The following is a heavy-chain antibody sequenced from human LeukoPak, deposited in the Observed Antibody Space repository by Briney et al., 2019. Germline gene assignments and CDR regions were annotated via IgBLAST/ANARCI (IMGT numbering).Heavy chain of an antibody. D-gene: IGHD1-1*01. Sequence: PGGSLRLSCAASGFTFSSYSMNWVRQAPGKGLEWVSSISSSSSSYIYYADSVKGRFTISRDNAKNSLYLQMNSLRAEDTAVYYCARAGTTSLIFAFDIWGQGTMVTVSS. CDR3: ARAGTTSLIFAFDI. V-gene: IGHV3-21*01. CDR1: GFTFSSYS. J-gene: IGHJ3*02. CDR2: ISSSSSSYI.